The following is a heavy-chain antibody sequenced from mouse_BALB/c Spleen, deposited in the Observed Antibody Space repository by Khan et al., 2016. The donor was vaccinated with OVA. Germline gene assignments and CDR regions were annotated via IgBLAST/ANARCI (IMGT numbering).Heavy chain of an antibody. CDR1: GYSITSDYA. CDR3: ARDGSRYNYAMDY. D-gene: IGHD2-3*01. J-gene: IGHJ4*01. V-gene: IGHV3-2*02. CDR2: ISYSGSP. Sequence: EVQLQESGPGLVKPSQSLSLTCTVTGYSITSDYAWNWIRQFPGNTLEWMGYISYSGSPNYNPSLKSRISITRDTSKNQFILQLNSVTTEDTATYDCARDGSRYNYAMDYWGQGTSVTVSS.